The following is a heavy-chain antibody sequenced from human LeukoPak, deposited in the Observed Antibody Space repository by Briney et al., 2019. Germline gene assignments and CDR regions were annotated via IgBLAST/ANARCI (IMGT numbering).Heavy chain of an antibody. D-gene: IGHD2-8*01. V-gene: IGHV3-21*06. CDR3: ASRQCSNGVCPFQY. Sequence: SGGSLRLSCVASELTFTSSSMNWVRQAPGKGLEWVSSISSGGHSIYYANSVRGRFTISRDNAKNSLFLQMNSLSAEDTAVYFCASRQCSNGVCPFQYWGQGTLVTVSS. CDR1: ELTFTSSS. J-gene: IGHJ4*02. CDR2: ISSGGHSI.